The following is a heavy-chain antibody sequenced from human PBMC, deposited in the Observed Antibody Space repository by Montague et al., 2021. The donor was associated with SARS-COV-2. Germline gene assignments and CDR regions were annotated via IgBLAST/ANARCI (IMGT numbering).Heavy chain of an antibody. D-gene: IGHD3-10*01. CDR2: IWYDGGNQ. CDR3: AREYSAPRWFGEYNRYGMDV. CDR1: GFTFSSYD. V-gene: IGHV3-33*08. J-gene: IGHJ6*02. Sequence: SLLLSFAASGFTFSSYDMHWVRQAPGKGLEWVAVIWYDGGNQYYGDSVKGRFTISRDNSKNTLYLQMNSLRAEDTAVYYCAREYSAPRWFGEYNRYGMDVWGQGTTVTVSS.